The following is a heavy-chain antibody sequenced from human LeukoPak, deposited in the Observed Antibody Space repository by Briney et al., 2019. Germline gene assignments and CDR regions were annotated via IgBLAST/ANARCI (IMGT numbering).Heavy chain of an antibody. CDR1: GFTFSIYS. Sequence: QSGGSLRLSCAASGFTFSIYSMSWVRQAPGKGLEWVSYISSSSSTIYYADSVKGRFTISRDNAKNSLSLQMNSLRDGDTAVYYCARDDGNSLDYWGQGTLVTVSS. CDR2: ISSSSSTI. D-gene: IGHD4-23*01. V-gene: IGHV3-48*02. CDR3: ARDDGNSLDY. J-gene: IGHJ4*02.